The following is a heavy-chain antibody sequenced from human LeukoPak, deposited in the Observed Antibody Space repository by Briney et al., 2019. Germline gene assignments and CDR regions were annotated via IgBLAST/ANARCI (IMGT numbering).Heavy chain of an antibody. CDR2: IDWDDDK. CDR1: GFSLSTRGMG. D-gene: IGHD3-22*01. V-gene: IGHV2-70*11. J-gene: IGHJ4*02. CDR3: ARICYYDSSGYPY. Sequence: SGPTLLNPTQTLTLTFTFSGFSLSTRGMGVSWIRQPPGKALEWLARIDWDDDKYYSTSLKTRLTISKDTSKNQVVLTMTNMDPVDTATYYCARICYYDSSGYPYWGQGTLVTVSS.